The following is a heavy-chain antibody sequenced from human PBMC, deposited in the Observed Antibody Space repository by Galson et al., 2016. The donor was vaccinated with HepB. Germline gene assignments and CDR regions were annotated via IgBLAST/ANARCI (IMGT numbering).Heavy chain of an antibody. D-gene: IGHD1-7*01. CDR2: IYSVGST. Sequence: SLRLSCAVSVFTVSNNYMSWVRQPPGKGLEWVSLIYSVGSTHYADSVKGRFTISRDSSKNTLYLQMNSLRAEDTAVYYCARDEIIGTTGDYWGQGTLVTVSS. CDR3: ARDEIIGTTGDY. J-gene: IGHJ4*02. V-gene: IGHV3-53*01. CDR1: VFTVSNNY.